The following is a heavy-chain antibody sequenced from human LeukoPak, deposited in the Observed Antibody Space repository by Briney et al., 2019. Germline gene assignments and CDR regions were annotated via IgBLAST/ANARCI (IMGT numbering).Heavy chain of an antibody. CDR1: GFTFSSYS. V-gene: IGHV3-21*01. CDR2: INNSYSHI. CDR3: AKDRSITIFGVVTEPSDY. D-gene: IGHD3-3*01. J-gene: IGHJ4*02. Sequence: PGGSLRLSCAASGFTFSSYSMNWVRQAPGKGLEWVSSINNSYSHIYYADSVKGRVTISRDNAKNSLYLQMNSLRAEDTAVYYCAKDRSITIFGVVTEPSDYWGQGTLVTVSS.